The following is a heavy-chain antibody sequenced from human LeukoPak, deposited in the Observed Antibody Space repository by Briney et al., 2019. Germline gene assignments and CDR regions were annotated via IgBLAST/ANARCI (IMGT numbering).Heavy chain of an antibody. V-gene: IGHV4-59*01. Sequence: PSETLSLTCTVSGGSISSYYWSWIRQPPGKGLEWIGYIYYSGSTNYNPSLKSRVTISVDTSKNQFSLKLSCVTAADTAVYYCARGARKYYFDYWGQGTLVTVSS. CDR2: IYYSGST. CDR3: ARGARKYYFDY. J-gene: IGHJ4*02. CDR1: GGSISSYY.